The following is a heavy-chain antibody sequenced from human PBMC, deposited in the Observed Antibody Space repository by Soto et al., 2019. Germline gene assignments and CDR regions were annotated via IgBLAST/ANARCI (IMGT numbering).Heavy chain of an antibody. J-gene: IGHJ6*03. Sequence: QVQLQESGPGLVKPSQTLSLTCTVSGGSISSGGYYWSWIRQHPGKGLEWIGYIYYSGSTYYNPSLKSRVTIAVDTSKNQFSLKLSSVTAADTAVYYCARGIAAIYYYYSMDVWGKGTTVTVSS. CDR1: GGSISSGGYY. D-gene: IGHD2-15*01. CDR3: ARGIAAIYYYYSMDV. CDR2: IYYSGST. V-gene: IGHV4-31*03.